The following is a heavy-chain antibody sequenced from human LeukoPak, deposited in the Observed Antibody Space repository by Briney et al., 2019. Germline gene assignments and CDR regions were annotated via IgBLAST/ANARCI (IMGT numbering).Heavy chain of an antibody. CDR3: AKDLPATWAFDI. D-gene: IGHD2-2*01. V-gene: IGHV3-23*01. CDR1: GFTFSSYA. Sequence: GGSLRLSCAASGFTFSSYAMSWVRQAPEKGLEWVSTTSASGDKTYYADSVRGRFTSSRDNSKNTLYLQMNSLRAKDTAVYYCAKDLPATWAFDIWGRGTRVTVSS. J-gene: IGHJ3*02. CDR2: TSASGDKT.